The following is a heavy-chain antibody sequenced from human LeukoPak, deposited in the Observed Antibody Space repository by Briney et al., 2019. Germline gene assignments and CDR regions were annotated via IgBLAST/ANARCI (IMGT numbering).Heavy chain of an antibody. J-gene: IGHJ4*02. D-gene: IGHD3-22*01. V-gene: IGHV4-59*01. CDR1: GGSISTYY. CDR2: IYYSGST. CDR3: ARSGYYDSSGYYYYFDY. Sequence: SSETLSLTCTVSGGSISTYYWSWLRQPPGKGLEWIGYIYYSGSTNYNPSLKSRVTISVDTSKNQFSLKLSSVTAADTAGYYCARSGYYDSSGYYYYFDYWGQGALVTVSS.